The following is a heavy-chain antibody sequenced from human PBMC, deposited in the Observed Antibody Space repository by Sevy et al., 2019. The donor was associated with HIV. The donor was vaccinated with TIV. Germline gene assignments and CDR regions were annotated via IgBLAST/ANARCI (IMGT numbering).Heavy chain of an antibody. Sequence: GGSLRLSCAASGFTFSSYAMSWVRQAPGKGLEWVSAISGSGGSTYYADSVKGRFTISRDNSKKTLYLQMNRLRAEDTAVYYCAKDGYKPSVGDENYYYYYMDVWGKGTTVTVSS. CDR2: ISGSGGST. D-gene: IGHD1-20*01. V-gene: IGHV3-23*01. CDR3: AKDGYKPSVGDENYYYYYMDV. J-gene: IGHJ6*03. CDR1: GFTFSSYA.